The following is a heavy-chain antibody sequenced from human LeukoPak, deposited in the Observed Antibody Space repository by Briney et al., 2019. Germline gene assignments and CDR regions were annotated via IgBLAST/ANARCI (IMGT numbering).Heavy chain of an antibody. Sequence: GGSLRLSCAASGFTFSSYGMHWVRQAPGKGLEWVAFIRYDGSNKCYADSVKGRFTISRDNSKNTLYLQMNSLRAEDTAVYYCAKDRLGRSGGYYWDYWGQGTLVTVSS. D-gene: IGHD3-22*01. J-gene: IGHJ4*02. CDR1: GFTFSSYG. CDR2: IRYDGSNK. V-gene: IGHV3-30*02. CDR3: AKDRLGRSGGYYWDY.